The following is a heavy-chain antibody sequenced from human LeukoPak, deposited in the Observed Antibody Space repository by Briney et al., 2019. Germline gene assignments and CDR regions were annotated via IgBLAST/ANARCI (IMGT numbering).Heavy chain of an antibody. CDR1: GGSLNTYS. Sequence: AETLSLTCTVSGGSLNTYSWSWIRQPPGKGLEWIGFIYYSGNTNYTPSLKGRVTISVDTSKNQFSLKLSSVTAADTAVYYCARNLIEVFNDAFDIWGQGTMVTVSP. CDR3: ARNLIEVFNDAFDI. D-gene: IGHD3-22*01. J-gene: IGHJ3*02. CDR2: IYYSGNT. V-gene: IGHV4-59*01.